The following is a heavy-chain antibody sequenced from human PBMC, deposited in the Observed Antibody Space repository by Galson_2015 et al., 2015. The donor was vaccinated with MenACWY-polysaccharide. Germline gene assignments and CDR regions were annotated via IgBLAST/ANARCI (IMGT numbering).Heavy chain of an antibody. Sequence: SLRLSCATSGFIFSNYWMSWVRLTPGKGLEWLGNIKNDGTAKNYVDSVKGRFTFSRDNTKNSLYLQMSSLREKDTAVYYCAKDRHWNSFDCWGQGTPVTVSS. J-gene: IGHJ4*02. D-gene: IGHD1/OR15-1a*01. CDR2: IKNDGTAK. V-gene: IGHV3-7*04. CDR3: AKDRHWNSFDC. CDR1: GFIFSNYW.